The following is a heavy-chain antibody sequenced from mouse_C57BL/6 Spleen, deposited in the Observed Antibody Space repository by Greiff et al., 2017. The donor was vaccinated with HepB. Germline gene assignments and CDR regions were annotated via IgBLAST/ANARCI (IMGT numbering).Heavy chain of an antibody. CDR2: IRSKSNNYAT. J-gene: IGHJ3*01. V-gene: IGHV10-1*01. CDR1: GFSFNTYA. D-gene: IGHD2-4*01. CDR3: VRKDDYGFAY. Sequence: EVKLVESGGGLVQPKGSLKLSCAASGFSFNTYAMNWVRQAPGKGLEWVARIRSKSNNYATYYADSVKDRFTISRDDSESMLYLQMNNLKTEDTAMYYCVRKDDYGFAYCGQGTLVTVSA.